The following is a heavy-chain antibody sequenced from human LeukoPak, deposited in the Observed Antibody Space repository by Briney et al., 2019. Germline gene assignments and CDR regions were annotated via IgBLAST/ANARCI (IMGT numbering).Heavy chain of an antibody. J-gene: IGHJ4*02. D-gene: IGHD3-3*01. CDR2: IYSGGST. V-gene: IGHV3-53*01. Sequence: PGGSLRLSCAASGSTVSSNYMSWVRQAPGKGLEWVSVIYSGGSTYYADSVKGRFTISRDNSKNTLYLQMNSLRAEDTAVYYCARLDFWSGYTFDYWGQGTLVTVSS. CDR1: GSTVSSNY. CDR3: ARLDFWSGYTFDY.